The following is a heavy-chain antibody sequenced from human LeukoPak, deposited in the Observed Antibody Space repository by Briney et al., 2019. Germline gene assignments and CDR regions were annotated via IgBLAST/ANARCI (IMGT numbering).Heavy chain of an antibody. CDR1: GFTFSSYG. CDR3: ARDTPYSSGTAGAYYYGTYT. D-gene: IGHD6-25*01. CDR2: IWYDGRKK. Sequence: GRSLRLSCAASGFTFSSYGMHWVRQAPGKGLEWVAIIWYDGRKKYYTDSVKGRFTISRDNSKNTLYLQMTSLRAEDTALYYCARDTPYSSGTAGAYYYGTYTSGQGAT. J-gene: IGHJ6*02. V-gene: IGHV3-33*01.